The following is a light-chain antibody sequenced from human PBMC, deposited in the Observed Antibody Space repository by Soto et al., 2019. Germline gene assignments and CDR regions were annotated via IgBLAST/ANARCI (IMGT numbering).Light chain of an antibody. Sequence: DIQITQSPPSLPASVGDRHTILCRASQSISDWLAWYQQKPGKAPNLLIYDASTLKSGVPSRFSGSGSGTEFTLTITSLQPDDFATYYCQKYNDYRWTFGPGTKVDIK. CDR1: QSISDW. V-gene: IGKV1-5*02. CDR2: DAS. CDR3: QKYNDYRWT. J-gene: IGKJ1*01.